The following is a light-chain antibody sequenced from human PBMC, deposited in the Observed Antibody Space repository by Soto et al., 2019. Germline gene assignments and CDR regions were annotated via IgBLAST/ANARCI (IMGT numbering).Light chain of an antibody. J-gene: IGKJ2*01. V-gene: IGKV3-20*01. CDR1: QSVSSSY. Sequence: EIVLTQSPGTLSLSPGARATLSCRASQSVSSSYLAWYQQKPGQAPRLLIYGASSRATGIPDRFSGSGSGTDFTLTISRLEPEDFAVYYCQQYGSSPNTFGQGTKLESK. CDR3: QQYGSSPNT. CDR2: GAS.